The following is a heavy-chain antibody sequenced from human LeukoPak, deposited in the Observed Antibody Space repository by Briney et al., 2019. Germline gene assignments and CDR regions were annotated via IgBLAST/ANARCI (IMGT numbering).Heavy chain of an antibody. Sequence: GGSLRLSCAASGFSFSSYEINWVRQAPGKGLEWVSYIGSSGSTVYYADSVKGRFTISRDNAKNSLYLQMNSLRGEDTAVYYCARDRDGYNSRADAFDIWGQGTMVTVSS. CDR2: IGSSGSTV. CDR1: GFSFSSYE. J-gene: IGHJ3*02. V-gene: IGHV3-48*03. D-gene: IGHD5-24*01. CDR3: ARDRDGYNSRADAFDI.